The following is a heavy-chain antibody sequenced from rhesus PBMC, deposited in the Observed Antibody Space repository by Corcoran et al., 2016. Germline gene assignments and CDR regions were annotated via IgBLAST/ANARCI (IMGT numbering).Heavy chain of an antibody. Sequence: QVQLQESGPGLVKPSETLYLICTVAGGSLSSYCWTWIRQAPWKELEWIGEINGNSGSTKHNPTLKIRVTNTKASSKTPRSRELTSITDADTAVYYCAGYPLNTVTTSLHGVYSWVQGVVITISS. V-gene: IGHV4-80*01. CDR2: INGNSGST. J-gene: IGHJ6*01. D-gene: IGHD4-23*01. CDR3: AGYPLNTVTTSLHGVYS. CDR1: GGSLSSYC.